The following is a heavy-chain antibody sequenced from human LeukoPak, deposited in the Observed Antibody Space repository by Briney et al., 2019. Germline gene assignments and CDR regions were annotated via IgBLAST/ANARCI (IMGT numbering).Heavy chain of an antibody. CDR3: AREDKYDFWSGYYNFDY. J-gene: IGHJ4*02. Sequence: SETLSLTCTVSGYSISSGYYWGWIRPPPGKGLEWIGSIYHSGSTYYNPSLKSRVTISVDTSKNQFSLKLSSVTAADTAVYYCAREDKYDFWSGYYNFDYWGQGTLVTVSS. CDR1: GYSISSGYY. D-gene: IGHD3-3*01. V-gene: IGHV4-38-2*02. CDR2: IYHSGST.